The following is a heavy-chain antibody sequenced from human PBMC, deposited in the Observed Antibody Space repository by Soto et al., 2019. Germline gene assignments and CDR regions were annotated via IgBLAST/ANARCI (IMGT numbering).Heavy chain of an antibody. D-gene: IGHD2-2*01. J-gene: IGHJ4*02. CDR2: ISSGGGYI. CDR3: ARRGDCTTTSCYAYFHS. Sequence: EVQLVESGGGLVKPGGSLRLSCAASGFTFSNYNMNWVCQAPGKGLEWVSSISSGGGYIDYADSLKGRFTISRDNAKNSVYLQMNSLRAEDTAVYYCARRGDCTTTSCYAYFHSWGQGALVTVSS. CDR1: GFTFSNYN. V-gene: IGHV3-21*01.